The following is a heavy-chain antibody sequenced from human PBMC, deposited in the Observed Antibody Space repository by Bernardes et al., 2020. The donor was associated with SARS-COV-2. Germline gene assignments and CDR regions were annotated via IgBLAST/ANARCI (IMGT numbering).Heavy chain of an antibody. CDR1: GFTFSSYA. Sequence: GCSLFLSCAASGFTFSSYAMSWVRQAPGQGLEWVSAISGSGGSTYYADSVKGRFTISRDNSKNTLYLQMNSLRAEDTAVYYCAKTDTAMVTTFNFDYWGQGTLVTGSS. CDR3: AKTDTAMVTTFNFDY. CDR2: ISGSGGST. V-gene: IGHV3-23*01. J-gene: IGHJ4*02. D-gene: IGHD5-18*01.